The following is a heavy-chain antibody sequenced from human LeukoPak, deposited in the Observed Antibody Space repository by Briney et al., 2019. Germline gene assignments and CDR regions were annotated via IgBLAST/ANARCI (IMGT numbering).Heavy chain of an antibody. CDR3: AREGIAAAEDY. J-gene: IGHJ4*02. CDR2: ISSSSSTI. CDR1: GFTFSSYA. Sequence: GGSLRLSCAASGFTFSSYAMHWVRQAPGKGLEWVSYISSSSSTIYYADSVKGRFTISRDNAKNSLYLQMNSLRAEDTAVYYCAREGIAAAEDYWGQGTLVTVSS. V-gene: IGHV3-48*01. D-gene: IGHD6-13*01.